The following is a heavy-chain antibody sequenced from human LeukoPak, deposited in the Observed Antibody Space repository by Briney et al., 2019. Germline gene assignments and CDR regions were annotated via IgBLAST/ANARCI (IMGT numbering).Heavy chain of an antibody. V-gene: IGHV3-66*02. CDR2: IYSGGST. D-gene: IGHD5-24*01. CDR1: GFTVSSNY. J-gene: IGHJ4*02. Sequence: PGGSLRLSCAASGFTVSSNYMSWVRQAPGKGLEWVSVIYSGGSTYYADSVKGRFTISRDNSKNTLYLQMNSLRAEDTAVYYCARDRIGTGRWLQPEYYFDYWGQGTLVTVSS. CDR3: ARDRIGTGRWLQPEYYFDY.